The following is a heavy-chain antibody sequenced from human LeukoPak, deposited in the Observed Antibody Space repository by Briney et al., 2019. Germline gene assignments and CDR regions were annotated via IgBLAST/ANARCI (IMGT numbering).Heavy chain of an antibody. CDR1: GFTVSKYW. Sequence: GGSLRLSCAASGFTVSKYWMLWVRQAPGKGLESVSRINTDGTVTTYADSVKGRFTVSRDNADNTMFLQMNSVRDEDTAVYYCATKQWLAPPPDSWGQGTPVTVSS. V-gene: IGHV3-74*01. CDR3: ATKQWLAPPPDS. CDR2: INTDGTVT. D-gene: IGHD6-19*01. J-gene: IGHJ4*02.